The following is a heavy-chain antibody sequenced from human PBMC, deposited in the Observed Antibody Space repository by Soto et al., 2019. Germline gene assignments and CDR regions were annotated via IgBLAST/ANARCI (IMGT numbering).Heavy chain of an antibody. D-gene: IGHD2-15*01. CDR1: GYTFTSYG. CDR2: ISAYNGNT. V-gene: IGHV1-18*01. J-gene: IGHJ4*02. CDR3: ASQFKGYCSGGSCYSTDY. Sequence: ASVKVSCKASGYTFTSYGISWVRQAPGQGLEWMGWISAYNGNTNYAQKLQGRVTMTTDTSTSTVYMELSSLRSEDTAVYYCASQFKGYCSGGSCYSTDYWGQGTLVTVSS.